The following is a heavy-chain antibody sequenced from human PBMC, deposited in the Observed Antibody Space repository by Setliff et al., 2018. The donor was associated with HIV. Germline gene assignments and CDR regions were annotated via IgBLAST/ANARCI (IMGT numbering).Heavy chain of an antibody. CDR2: FHHSGSP. J-gene: IGHJ2*01. CDR3: AISLARDYWYFSH. V-gene: IGHV4-59*13. CDR1: GDSISNYH. D-gene: IGHD6-6*01. Sequence: SETLSLTCTVSGDSISNYHWSWIRQPPGKRLEFIGFFHHSGSPIYNPSLDSRVNISVDTSKHQFSLNLISVTSADTAVYYCAISLARDYWYFSHWGRDSLVTVSS.